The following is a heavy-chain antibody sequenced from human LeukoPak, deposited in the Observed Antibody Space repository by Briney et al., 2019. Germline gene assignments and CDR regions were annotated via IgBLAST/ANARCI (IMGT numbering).Heavy chain of an antibody. CDR3: ARAVRRYSNGYQYFFDY. Sequence: GGSLRLSCAPSGITFSNYSLNWIRQGPGEGLEWVSSISTSSSLIYYADSVKGRFTVSRDDAKNSLHLQMNSLRAEDTAVYYCARAVRRYSNGYQYFFDYWGQGILVTVHS. J-gene: IGHJ4*02. D-gene: IGHD5-18*01. CDR1: GITFSNYS. V-gene: IGHV3-21*01. CDR2: ISTSSSLI.